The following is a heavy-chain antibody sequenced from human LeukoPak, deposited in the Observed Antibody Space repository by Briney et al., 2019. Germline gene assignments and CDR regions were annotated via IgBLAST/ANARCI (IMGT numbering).Heavy chain of an antibody. CDR2: INPSGGST. Sequence: ASVKVSCKASGYTFTSYDINWVRQATGQGLEWMGIINPSGGSTSYAQKFQGRVTMTRDTSTSTVYMELSSLRSEDTAVYYCARDHGSSSHMDVWGKGTTVTVSS. CDR3: ARDHGSSSHMDV. D-gene: IGHD6-6*01. CDR1: GYTFTSYD. J-gene: IGHJ6*03. V-gene: IGHV1-46*01.